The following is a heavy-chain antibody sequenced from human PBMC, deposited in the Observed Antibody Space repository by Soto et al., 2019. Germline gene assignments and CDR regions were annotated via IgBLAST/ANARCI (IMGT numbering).Heavy chain of an antibody. D-gene: IGHD6-19*01. CDR2: INSDGSST. CDR3: ARDRAVAGTVDYYYYYGMDV. CDR1: GFTFSSYL. V-gene: IGHV3-74*01. Sequence: GGSLRLSCAASGFTFSSYLMHWFRQAPGKGLVWVSRINSDGSSTSYADSVKGRFTISRDNAKNTLYLQMNSLRAEDTAVYYCARDRAVAGTVDYYYYYGMDVWGQGTTVTVSS. J-gene: IGHJ6*02.